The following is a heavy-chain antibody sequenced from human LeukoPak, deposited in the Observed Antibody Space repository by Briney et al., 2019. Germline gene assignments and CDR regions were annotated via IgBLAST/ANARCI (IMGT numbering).Heavy chain of an antibody. J-gene: IGHJ4*02. CDR1: GFTVITND. CDR3: ARGVEPLAANTLAY. Sequence: GGSLRLSCAASGFTVITNDMTWVRQARGKGREWVSVLYSDGNTKYAASVQGRFTISRDNSKNTLYLEMNSLSPDDTAVYYCARGVEPLAANTLAYWGQGTLVTASS. CDR2: LYSDGNT. D-gene: IGHD1-14*01. V-gene: IGHV3-53*01.